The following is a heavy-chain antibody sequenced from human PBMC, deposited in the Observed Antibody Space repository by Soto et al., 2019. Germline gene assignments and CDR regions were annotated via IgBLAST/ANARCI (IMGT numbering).Heavy chain of an antibody. V-gene: IGHV1-69*13. CDR3: ARAYCGGDCPSYYGMDV. Sequence: SVKVSCKASGGTFSSYAISWVRQAPGQGLEWMGGIIPIFGTANYAQKFQGRVTITADESTSTAYMELSSLRSEDTAVYYCARAYCGGDCPSYYGMDVWGQGTTVTVSS. CDR2: IIPIFGTA. CDR1: GGTFSSYA. J-gene: IGHJ6*02. D-gene: IGHD2-21*02.